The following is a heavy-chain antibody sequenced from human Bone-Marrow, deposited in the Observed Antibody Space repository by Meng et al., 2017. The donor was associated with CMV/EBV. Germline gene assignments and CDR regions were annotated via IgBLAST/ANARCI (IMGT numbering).Heavy chain of an antibody. D-gene: IGHD3-3*01. CDR2: IKQDGSEK. J-gene: IGHJ4*02. CDR1: GFTFSSYW. V-gene: IGHV3-7*01. Sequence: GEFLKISCAASGFTFSSYWMSWVRQAPGKGLEWVANIKQDGSEKYYVDSVKGRFTISRDNAKNSLYLQMNSLRAEDTAVYYCARLVQYYDFWSGISAEYYFDYWGQGTLVTVSS. CDR3: ARLVQYYDFWSGISAEYYFDY.